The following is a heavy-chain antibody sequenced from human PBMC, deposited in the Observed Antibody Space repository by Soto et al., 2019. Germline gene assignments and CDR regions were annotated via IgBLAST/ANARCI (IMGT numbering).Heavy chain of an antibody. CDR3: AKGVPSPTQHTFDI. CDR2: ISYDGSDK. CDR1: GFSFSSYD. V-gene: IGHV3-30*18. Sequence: QVHLVESGGGVVQPGRSLRLSCAASGFSFSSYDMHWVRQAPGKGLEWVAMISYDGSDKYFSDCVKGRLTISRDNSKNTVSLEMNSLRTKDTAAYYCAKGVPSPTQHTFDIWGQGTMVTVSS. J-gene: IGHJ3*02.